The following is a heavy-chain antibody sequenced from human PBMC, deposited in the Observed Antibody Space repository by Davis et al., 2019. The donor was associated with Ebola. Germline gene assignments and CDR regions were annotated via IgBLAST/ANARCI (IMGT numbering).Heavy chain of an antibody. CDR3: ARSQSGYDLRYYYYYGMDV. CDR2: INWNGGST. CDR1: GFTFSSYW. Sequence: PGGSLRLSCAASGFTFSSYWMSWVRQAPGKGLEWVSGINWNGGSTGYADSVKGRFTISRDNAKNSLYLQMNSLRAEDMALYYCARSQSGYDLRYYYYYGMDVWGQGTTVTVSS. J-gene: IGHJ6*02. D-gene: IGHD5-12*01. V-gene: IGHV3-20*04.